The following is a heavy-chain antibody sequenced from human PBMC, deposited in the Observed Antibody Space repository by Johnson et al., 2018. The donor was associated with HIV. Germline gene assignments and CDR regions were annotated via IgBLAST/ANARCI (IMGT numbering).Heavy chain of an antibody. Sequence: VQLVESGGGLVQPGGSLRLSCAASGFTFSRSWMHWVRQVPGKGLVWVSRSNSDGSRTTYADSVKGRFTISSDKAKNTLHLQMNSLRAEDTALYYCASQRWKQGDAFDIWGQGTMVTVSS. CDR2: SNSDGSRT. CDR1: GFTFSRSW. J-gene: IGHJ3*02. CDR3: ASQRWKQGDAFDI. D-gene: IGHD4-23*01. V-gene: IGHV3-74*02.